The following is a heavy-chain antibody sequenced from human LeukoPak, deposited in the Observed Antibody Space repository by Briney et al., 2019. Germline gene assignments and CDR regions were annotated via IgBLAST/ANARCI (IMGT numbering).Heavy chain of an antibody. D-gene: IGHD5-12*01. CDR1: GLTFHHYA. CDR3: AKDKAPLYSGYDWDLDF. CDR2: ISWSSAYI. J-gene: IGHJ4*02. V-gene: IGHV3-9*01. Sequence: GRSLRLSCAASGLTFHHYAIHWVRQVPGKGLEWVSGISWSSAYIGYADSVKGRFTISRDNAKNSVYLQMNSLRAEDTALYYCAKDKAPLYSGYDWDLDFWGQGTMVTVSS.